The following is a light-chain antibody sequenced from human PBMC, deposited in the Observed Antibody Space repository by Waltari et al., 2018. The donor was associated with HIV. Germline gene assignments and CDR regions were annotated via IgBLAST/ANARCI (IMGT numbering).Light chain of an antibody. CDR2: LSTNGSH. CDR1: SGHTNYA. J-gene: IGLJ2*01. Sequence: QVVLTQSPSASASLGASVKLTCTLSSGHTNYAIAWHQQQPEKGPRYLMRLSTNGSHTKGDGIPDRFSGSSSGAERYLTISSLQSGDEADYYCQTWGTGIVVFGGGTKLTVL. CDR3: QTWGTGIVV. V-gene: IGLV4-69*01.